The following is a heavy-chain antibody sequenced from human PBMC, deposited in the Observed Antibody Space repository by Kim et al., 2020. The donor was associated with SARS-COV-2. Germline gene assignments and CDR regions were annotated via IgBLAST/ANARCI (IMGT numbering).Heavy chain of an antibody. V-gene: IGHV3-74*01. CDR1: GFTFSSYW. CDR3: AREWELPGYFDY. J-gene: IGHJ4*02. D-gene: IGHD1-26*01. CDR2: INSDGSST. Sequence: GGSLRLSCAASGFTFSSYWMHWVRQAPGKGLVWVSRINSDGSSTSYADSVKGRFTISRDSAKNTLYLQMNSLRAEDTAVYYCAREWELPGYFDYWGQGTLVTVSS.